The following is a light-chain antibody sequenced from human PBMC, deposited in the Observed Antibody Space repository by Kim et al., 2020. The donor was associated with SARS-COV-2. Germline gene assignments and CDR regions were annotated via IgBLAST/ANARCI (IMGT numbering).Light chain of an antibody. CDR3: QHYDSSLFT. J-gene: IGKJ5*01. V-gene: IGKV3-20*01. Sequence: SPGERASLSCSASRSVGGIYLAGYQQKTGQAPTVVIYGVSSRATGIPERFTSSGSGTDFTLTITRLEPEDFAVYYCQHYDSSLFTFGQGTRLEIK. CDR2: GVS. CDR1: RSVGGIY.